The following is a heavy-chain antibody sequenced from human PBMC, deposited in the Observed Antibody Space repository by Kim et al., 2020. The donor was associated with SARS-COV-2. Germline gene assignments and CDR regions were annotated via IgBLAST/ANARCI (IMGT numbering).Heavy chain of an antibody. D-gene: IGHD6-13*01. CDR3: ARRSSSWYLGYYYYGMDV. CDR2: INHSGST. V-gene: IGHV4-34*01. J-gene: IGHJ6*02. Sequence: SETLSLTCAVYGGSFSGYYWSWIRQPTGKGLEWIGEINHSGSTNYNPSLKSRVTISVDTSKNQFSLKLSSVTAADTAVYYCARRSSSWYLGYYYYGMDVWGQGTTVTVSS. CDR1: GGSFSGYY.